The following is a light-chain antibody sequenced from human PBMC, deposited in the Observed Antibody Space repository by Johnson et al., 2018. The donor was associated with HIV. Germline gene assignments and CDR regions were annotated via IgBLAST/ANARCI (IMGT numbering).Light chain of an antibody. Sequence: QSVLTQPPSVSAAPGQKVTISCSGTNSNIGTYYVSWYQHLPGTAPKLLIYENNKRPSGIPDRFSGSKSGTSATLGITGLQTGDEADYYCGTWDSSLSGVVGTGTKVTVL. CDR2: ENN. J-gene: IGLJ1*01. V-gene: IGLV1-51*02. CDR3: GTWDSSLSGV. CDR1: NSNIGTYY.